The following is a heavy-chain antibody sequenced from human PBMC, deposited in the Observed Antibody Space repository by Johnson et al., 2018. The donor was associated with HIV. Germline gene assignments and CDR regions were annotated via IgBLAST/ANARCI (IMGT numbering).Heavy chain of an antibody. D-gene: IGHD3-16*01. CDR2: ISGSGGST. CDR1: GFTFSSNA. J-gene: IGHJ3*02. CDR3: ANLIGGGI. Sequence: EVQLVESGGGLVQPGGSQRLSCAASGFTFSSNAMSWVRQAPGKGLEWVSGISGSGGSTYYADSVKGRFTISRDNSKNMLYLQMNSLRVEDTAVYYCANLIGGGIWGQGTMVTVSS. V-gene: IGHV3-23*04.